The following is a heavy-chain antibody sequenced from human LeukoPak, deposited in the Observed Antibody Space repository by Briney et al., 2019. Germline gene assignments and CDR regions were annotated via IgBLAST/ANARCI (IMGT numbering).Heavy chain of an antibody. CDR3: ATVVRPYYFDY. J-gene: IGHJ4*02. D-gene: IGHD2-15*01. V-gene: IGHV4-59*01. CDR2: IYYSGST. CDR1: GGSITSYY. Sequence: SETLSLTCTVSGGSITSYYWSWTRQPPGKGLEWIGYIYYSGSTNYNPSLKSRVTISVDTSKNQFSLKLSSVTAADTAVYYCATVVRPYYFDYWGQGTLVTVSS.